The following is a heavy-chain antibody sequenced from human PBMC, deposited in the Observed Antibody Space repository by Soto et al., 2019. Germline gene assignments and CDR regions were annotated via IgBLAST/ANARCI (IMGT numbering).Heavy chain of an antibody. Sequence: PSKTLSLTCTVSGGSVSSGRYYWSWIRQTPGKELQWIANIFFTGTTNYNPALQSRVTLSVDSSRNQFSLNLTSVTAADTATYYCASSIKVVRGVRVAQQWGQGSLGNVS. D-gene: IGHD3-10*02. V-gene: IGHV4-61*01. CDR3: ASSIKVVRGVRVAQQ. CDR2: IFFTGTT. CDR1: GGSVSSGRYY. J-gene: IGHJ1*01.